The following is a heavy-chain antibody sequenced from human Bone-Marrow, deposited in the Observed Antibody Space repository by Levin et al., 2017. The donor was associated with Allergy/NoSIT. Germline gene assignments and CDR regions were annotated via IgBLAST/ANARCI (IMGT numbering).Heavy chain of an antibody. D-gene: IGHD2-15*01. CDR1: GYSFTSYW. CDR3: ARGGHHSDGRYYYYGMDV. V-gene: IGHV5-51*01. Sequence: HGESLKISCKGSGYSFTSYWIGWVRQMPGKGLEWMGIIYPGDSDTRYSPSFQGQVTISADKSISTAYLQWSSLKASDTAMYYCARGGHHSDGRYYYYGMDVWGQGTTVTVSS. J-gene: IGHJ6*02. CDR2: IYPGDSDT.